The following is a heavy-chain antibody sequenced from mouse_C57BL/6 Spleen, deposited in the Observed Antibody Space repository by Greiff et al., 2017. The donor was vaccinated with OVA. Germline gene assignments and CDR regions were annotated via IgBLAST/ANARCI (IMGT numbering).Heavy chain of an antibody. CDR1: GYAFSSYW. CDR2: IYPGDGDT. CDR3: ARGPPYYYGSSPYYFDY. V-gene: IGHV1-80*01. J-gene: IGHJ2*01. D-gene: IGHD1-1*01. Sequence: VKLVESGAELVKPGASVKISCKASGYAFSSYWMNWVKQRPGKGLEWIGQIYPGDGDTNYNGKFKGKATLTADKSSSTAYMQLSSLTSEDSAVYFCARGPPYYYGSSPYYFDYWGQGTTLTVSS.